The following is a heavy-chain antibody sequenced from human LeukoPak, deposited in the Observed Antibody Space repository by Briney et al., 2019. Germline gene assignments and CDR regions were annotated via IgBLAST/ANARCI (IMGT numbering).Heavy chain of an antibody. V-gene: IGHV3-23*01. CDR2: ISGSGSST. CDR3: AKGRYYYDNSDSFEI. J-gene: IGHJ3*02. CDR1: GFTFSSYA. D-gene: IGHD3-22*01. Sequence: PGGSLRLSCAASGFTFSSYAMTWVRQAPGKGLEWVSVISGSGSSTYYADSVKGRFTISSDNTKNTLCLQMNSLRAEDTAVYHCAKGRYYYDNSDSFEIWGQGTMVTVSS.